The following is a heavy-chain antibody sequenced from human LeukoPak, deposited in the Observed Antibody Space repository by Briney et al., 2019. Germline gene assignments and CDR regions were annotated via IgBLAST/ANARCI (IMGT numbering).Heavy chain of an antibody. CDR2: ISYDGSNK. Sequence: PGKSLRLSRAASGFTFSSYAMHWVRQAPGKGLEWVAVISYDGSNKYYADSVKGRFTISRDNSKNTLYLQMNSLRAEDTAVYYCARETGSGSYYNDFDYWGQGTLVTVSS. V-gene: IGHV3-30-3*01. CDR1: GFTFSSYA. D-gene: IGHD3-10*01. J-gene: IGHJ4*02. CDR3: ARETGSGSYYNDFDY.